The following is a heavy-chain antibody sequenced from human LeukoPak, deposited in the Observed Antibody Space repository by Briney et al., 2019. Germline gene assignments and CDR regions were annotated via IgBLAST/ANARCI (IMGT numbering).Heavy chain of an antibody. CDR2: INPNGGGT. CDR3: VTGLDLGAYCSSTSCRYLDY. D-gene: IGHD2-2*01. J-gene: IGHJ4*02. V-gene: IGHV1-2*06. Sequence: GASVKVSCKASGYTFRGYYMHWVRQAPGQGLEWMGRINPNGGGTNYAQKFQGRVTMTRDTSISTAYMELSRLTSDDTAVYYCVTGLDLGAYCSSTSCRYLDYWGQGTLVTVSS. CDR1: GYTFRGYY.